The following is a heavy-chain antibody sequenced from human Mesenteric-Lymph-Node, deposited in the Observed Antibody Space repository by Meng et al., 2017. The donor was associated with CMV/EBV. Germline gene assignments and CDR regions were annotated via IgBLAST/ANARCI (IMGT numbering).Heavy chain of an antibody. CDR3: AKALVLKWLLSPGDY. CDR2: ISWDGGST. CDR1: GFTFTTYW. D-gene: IGHD3-3*01. V-gene: IGHV3-43D*03. Sequence: GESLKISCAASGFTFTTYWMSWVRQAPGKGLEWVSLISWDGGSTYYAESVKGRFTISRDNSKNSLYLQMNSLRLDDTALYYCAKALVLKWLLSPGDYWGQGTLVTVSS. J-gene: IGHJ4*02.